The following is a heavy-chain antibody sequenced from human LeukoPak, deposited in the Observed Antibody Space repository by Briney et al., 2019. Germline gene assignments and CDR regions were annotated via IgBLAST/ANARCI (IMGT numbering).Heavy chain of an antibody. V-gene: IGHV4-4*09. D-gene: IGHD6-13*01. J-gene: IGHJ6*02. CDR1: GVSLSRYY. CDR2: IHNSGST. CDR3: ARRLTSSSWFYGMDV. Sequence: PSETLSLTCTVSGVSLSRYYWSWIRQPPGKGLEWIGWIGYIHNSGSTSYSPSLRSRLSISIDTSKNQISLMLNSVTAADTAVYFCARRLTSSSWFYGMDVWGQGTTVTVSS.